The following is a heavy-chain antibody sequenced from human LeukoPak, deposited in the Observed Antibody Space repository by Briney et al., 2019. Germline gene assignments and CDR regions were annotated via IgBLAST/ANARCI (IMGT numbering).Heavy chain of an antibody. V-gene: IGHV1-3*01. Sequence: ASVKVSCKASGYTFTSYAMHWVRQAPGQRLEWMGWINAGNGNTKYSQKFQGRVTITRDTSASTAYMELSSLRSEDTAVYYCARVSYYYDSSGYYNGGYYYYYGMDVWGQGTTVTVSS. CDR2: INAGNGNT. J-gene: IGHJ6*02. CDR1: GYTFTSYA. CDR3: ARVSYYYDSSGYYNGGYYYYYGMDV. D-gene: IGHD3-22*01.